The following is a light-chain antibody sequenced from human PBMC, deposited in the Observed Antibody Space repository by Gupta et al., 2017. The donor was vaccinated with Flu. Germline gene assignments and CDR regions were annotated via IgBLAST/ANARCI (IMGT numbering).Light chain of an antibody. V-gene: IGKV3-11*01. CDR1: QTVSTY. CDR3: QQRANWPWT. Sequence: EIVLTQSPATLSLSPGESATLSCRASQTVSTYLAWYQQKPGQSPRLLIYDVSDRTTGIPARFSGGGSGTDFTLTISSLEPEDFAVYYCQQRANWPWTFGQGTKLEIK. CDR2: DVS. J-gene: IGKJ1*01.